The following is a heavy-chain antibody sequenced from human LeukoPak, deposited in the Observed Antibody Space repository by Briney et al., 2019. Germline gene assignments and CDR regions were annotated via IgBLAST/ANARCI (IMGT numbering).Heavy chain of an antibody. CDR3: ARVGATGLNCYYYMDV. D-gene: IGHD1-26*01. V-gene: IGHV1-8*01. CDR1: GYTFTSYD. CDR2: MNPNSGNT. Sequence: ASVKVSCKASGYTFTSYDLYWVRQATGQGLEWMGWMNPNSGNTGYAQKFQGRVTMTRNTSISTAYMELSSLRSEDTAVYYCARVGATGLNCYYYMDVWGKGTTVTISS. J-gene: IGHJ6*03.